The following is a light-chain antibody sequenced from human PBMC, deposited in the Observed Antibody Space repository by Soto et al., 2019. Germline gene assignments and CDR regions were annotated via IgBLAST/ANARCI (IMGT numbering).Light chain of an antibody. Sequence: EIVLTQSPGTLSLSPGERATLSCRASQRVSSSYLACYQQKPGQAPRLLIYDASSRATGIPDRFSGSGSGTDFTLTISRLEPEDFSVYYCQQYGSLPPITFGQGTRLEIK. CDR1: QRVSSSY. CDR3: QQYGSLPPIT. V-gene: IGKV3-20*01. CDR2: DAS. J-gene: IGKJ5*01.